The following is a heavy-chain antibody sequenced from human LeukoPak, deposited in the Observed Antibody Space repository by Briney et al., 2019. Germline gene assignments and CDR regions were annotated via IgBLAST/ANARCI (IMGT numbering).Heavy chain of an antibody. Sequence: GGSLRLSCAVSGFSLSNYAMSWVRQAPGKGLEWVSLIIASSSTVYADSVKGRFTISGDNSKNTLYLQMNSLRAEDTAVYYCAKGAYDYVEIGYFDHWGQGTLVTVSS. CDR3: AKGAYDYVEIGYFDH. CDR1: GFSLSNYA. D-gene: IGHD5-12*01. CDR2: IIASSST. J-gene: IGHJ4*02. V-gene: IGHV3-23*01.